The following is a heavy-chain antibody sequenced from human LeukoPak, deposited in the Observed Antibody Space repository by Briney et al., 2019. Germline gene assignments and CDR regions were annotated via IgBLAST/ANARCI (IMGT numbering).Heavy chain of an antibody. V-gene: IGHV4-34*01. CDR3: ARVTRDYDSSGYTGPNDY. CDR2: INHSGST. Sequence: SETLSLTCAVYGGSFSGYYRSWIRQPPGKGLEWIGEINHSGSTNYNPSLKSRVTISVDTSKNQFSLKLSSVTAADTAVYYCARVTRDYDSSGYTGPNDYWGQGTLVTVSS. CDR1: GGSFSGYY. D-gene: IGHD3-22*01. J-gene: IGHJ4*02.